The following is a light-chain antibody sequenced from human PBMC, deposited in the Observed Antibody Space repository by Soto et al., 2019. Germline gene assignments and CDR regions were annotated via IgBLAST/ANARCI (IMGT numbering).Light chain of an antibody. V-gene: IGKV4-1*01. CDR2: WAS. CDR1: QSVLYSSNNKNY. CDR3: QQYYSTSWT. J-gene: IGKJ1*01. Sequence: DIVMSQSPDSLPVSLVERATINCKSSQSVLYSSNNKNYLAWYQQKPGQPPKLLIYWASTRESGVPDRFSGSGSGTDLTLTISNLQAEDVAVYYCQQYYSTSWTFGQGTKVEIK.